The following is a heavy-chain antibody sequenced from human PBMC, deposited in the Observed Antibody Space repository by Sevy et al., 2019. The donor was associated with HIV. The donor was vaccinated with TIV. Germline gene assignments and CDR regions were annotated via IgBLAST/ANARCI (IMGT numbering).Heavy chain of an antibody. D-gene: IGHD6-19*01. V-gene: IGHV4-59*01. CDR1: GGSISSYY. J-gene: IGHJ4*02. CDR2: IYYSGST. CDR3: ARVGAGYSSGWYGGYFDY. Sequence: SETLSLTCTVSGGSISSYYWSWIRQPPGKGLEWIGYIYYSGSTNYNPSLKSRVTISVDTSKNQFSLNLSSVTAADTAVYYCARVGAGYSSGWYGGYFDYWGQGTLVTVSS.